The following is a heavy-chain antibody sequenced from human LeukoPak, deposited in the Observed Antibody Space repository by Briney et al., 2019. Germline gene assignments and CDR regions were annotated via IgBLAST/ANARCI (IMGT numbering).Heavy chain of an antibody. CDR1: RFTFSSYW. D-gene: IGHD3-3*01. CDR2: IKQDGSEK. V-gene: IGHV3-7*01. CDR3: ARRPGDFWSGYYSGYYFDY. Sequence: GGSLRLSCAASRFTFSSYWMSWVSQAPGKGLEGVANIKQDGSEKYYVDSVKGRFTISRDNAKNSLYLQMNSLRAEDTAVYYCARRPGDFWSGYYSGYYFDYWGQGTLATVSS. J-gene: IGHJ4*02.